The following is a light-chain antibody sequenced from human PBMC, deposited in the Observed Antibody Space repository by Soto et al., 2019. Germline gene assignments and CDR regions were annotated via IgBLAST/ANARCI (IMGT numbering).Light chain of an antibody. V-gene: IGKV1-12*01. Sequence: DIQLTQSPSSLSASVGDRVTITCRASQGISRWLAWYQQIPGKAPNLLIYAASSLQSGVPSRFSGSGYGTDFTLTISSLQPEDFATYYCQQADSFPITFGQGTRLEI. CDR3: QQADSFPIT. CDR2: AAS. CDR1: QGISRW. J-gene: IGKJ5*01.